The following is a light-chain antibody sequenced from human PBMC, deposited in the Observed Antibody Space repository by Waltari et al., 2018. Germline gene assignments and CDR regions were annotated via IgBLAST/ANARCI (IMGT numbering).Light chain of an antibody. Sequence: QSALTQPASVSGSPGQSITISCTGSSSDVGRYNSVSWYQQHPGKAPTLVIFDVSDRPSVVSDRFSGSKSGNTASLTISGLQAEYDADYYCSGHTTSNTLVFGGGTRVTVL. CDR2: DVS. V-gene: IGLV2-14*03. J-gene: IGLJ2*01. CDR1: SSDVGRYNS. CDR3: SGHTTSNTLV.